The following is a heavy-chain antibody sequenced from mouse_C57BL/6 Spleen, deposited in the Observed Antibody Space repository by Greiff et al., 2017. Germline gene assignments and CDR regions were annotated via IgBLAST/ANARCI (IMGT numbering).Heavy chain of an antibody. CDR2: ISSGSSTI. V-gene: IGHV5-17*01. CDR3: ASLEGIAY. CDR1: GFTFSDYG. Sequence: EVQLVESGGGLVKPGGSLKLSCAASGFTFSDYGMHWVRQAPEKGLEWVAYISSGSSTIYYADTVKGRFTISRDNAKNTLFLQMTSLRSEDTAMYYCASLEGIAYWGQGTLVTVSA. J-gene: IGHJ3*01.